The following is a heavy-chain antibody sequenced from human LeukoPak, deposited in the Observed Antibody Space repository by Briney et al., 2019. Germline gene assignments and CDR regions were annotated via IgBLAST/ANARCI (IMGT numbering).Heavy chain of an antibody. CDR2: VYYGRSP. V-gene: IGHV4-39*02. Sequence: PSETLSLTCTVSGDSISRSTYYWAWTRQPPGKGLEWIGSVYYGRSPYFNPSLESRATISVDTSKNHFSLKMSSVTAADTAVYYCARSSGTGTFSYWGQGTLVTVSS. D-gene: IGHD6-25*01. CDR3: ARSSGTGTFSY. CDR1: GDSISRSTYY. J-gene: IGHJ4*02.